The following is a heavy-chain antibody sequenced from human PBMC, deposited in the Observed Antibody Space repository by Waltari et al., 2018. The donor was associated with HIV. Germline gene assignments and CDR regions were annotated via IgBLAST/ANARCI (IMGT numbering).Heavy chain of an antibody. D-gene: IGHD3-16*01. CDR2: IWSDRYNK. CDR3: VKERGPFKGFDI. J-gene: IGHJ3*02. Sequence: QVYLMESGGGVVQPGGSLKLSCAASGFTFSSYGMHWVRQAPGKGLGWLAVIWSDRYNKFYADSVRGRFTFSRDNSKSALSLQMNSLRAEDTALYDCVKERGPFKGFDIWGQGTMVTVSS. CDR1: GFTFSSYG. V-gene: IGHV3-33*06.